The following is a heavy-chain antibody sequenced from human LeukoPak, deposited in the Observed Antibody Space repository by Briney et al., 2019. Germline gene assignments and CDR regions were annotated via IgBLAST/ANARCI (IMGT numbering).Heavy chain of an antibody. CDR1: GDSVSRKTAA. D-gene: IGHD3-16*02. V-gene: IGHV6-1*01. J-gene: IGHJ3*02. CDR2: TYYRSKWYN. CDR3: ARDPDPFSRLSVFDI. Sequence: SQTLSLTCAISGDSVSRKTAAWHWIRQSPSRGLEWLGRTYYRSKWYNDYAVSVKSRITINPDTSKNQFSLQLNSVTPEDMAVYYCARDPDPFSRLSVFDIWGQGTMVTVSS.